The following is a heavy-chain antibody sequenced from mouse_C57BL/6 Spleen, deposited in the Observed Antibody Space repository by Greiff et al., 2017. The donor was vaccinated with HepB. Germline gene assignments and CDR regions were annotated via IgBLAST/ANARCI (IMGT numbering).Heavy chain of an antibody. J-gene: IGHJ3*01. CDR2: ISDGGSYT. Sequence: EVHLVESGGGLVKPGGSLKLSCAASGFTFSSYAMSWVRQTPEKRLEWVATISDGGSYTYYPDNVKGRFTISRDNAKNNLYLQMSHLKSEDTAMYYCATLSGEGFAYWGQGTLVTVSA. CDR1: GFTFSSYA. V-gene: IGHV5-4*01. CDR3: ATLSGEGFAY. D-gene: IGHD6-2*01.